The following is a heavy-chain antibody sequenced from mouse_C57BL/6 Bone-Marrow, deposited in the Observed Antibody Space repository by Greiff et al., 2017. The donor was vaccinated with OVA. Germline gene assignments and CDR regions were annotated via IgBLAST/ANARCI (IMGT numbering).Heavy chain of an antibody. J-gene: IGHJ1*03. D-gene: IGHD2-5*01. V-gene: IGHV14-4*01. CDR1: GFNIKDDY. Sequence: DVQLQESGAELVRPGASVKLSCTASGFNIKDDYMHWVKQRPEQGLEWIGWIDPENGDTEYASKFRGKATITADTSSNTAYLQLSSLPSEDTAVYYCTTASNFKGYFDVWGTGTTVTVSS. CDR2: IDPENGDT. CDR3: TTASNFKGYFDV.